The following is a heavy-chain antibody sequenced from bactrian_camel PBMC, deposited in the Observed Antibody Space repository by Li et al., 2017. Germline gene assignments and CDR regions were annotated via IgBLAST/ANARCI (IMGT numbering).Heavy chain of an antibody. CDR3: ATDLQWSDHDHEWGGY. Sequence: QVQLVESGGGRVQPGGSLRLSCAVSGSDGRFRYISYYMSWVRQTPGKGLEWLATVWGYGAPTYYADSVKGRFAISRDNVKNTVYLQMNSLKSEDTALYFCATDLQWSDHDHEWGGYWGQGTQVTVS. CDR2: VWGYGAPT. J-gene: IGHJ6*01. V-gene: IGHV3-2*01. D-gene: IGHD4*01. CDR1: GSDGRFRYISYY.